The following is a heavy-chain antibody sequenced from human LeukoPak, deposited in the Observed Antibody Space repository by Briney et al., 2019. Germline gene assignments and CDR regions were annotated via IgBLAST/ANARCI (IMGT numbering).Heavy chain of an antibody. CDR1: GGSISSSSYY. CDR3: ARDGLRYFDWEPSYYFDY. CDR2: IYYSGST. D-gene: IGHD3-9*01. Sequence: SETLSLTCTVSGGSISSSSYYWGWIRQPPGKGLEWIGSIYYSGSTYYNPSLKSRVTISVDTSKNQFSLKLSSVTAADTAVYYCARDGLRYFDWEPSYYFDYWGQGTLVTVSS. V-gene: IGHV4-39*07. J-gene: IGHJ4*02.